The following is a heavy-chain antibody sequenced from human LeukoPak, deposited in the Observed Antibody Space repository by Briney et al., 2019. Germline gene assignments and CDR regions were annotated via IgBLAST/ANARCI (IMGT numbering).Heavy chain of an antibody. V-gene: IGHV3-30*02. Sequence: PGGSLRLSCAASGFIFSGHGMHWVRQAPGKGLEWVSFIRYDGSDKDYADSVKGRFTISRDNSENTLYLQMSSLRPEDTAVYYCAKDSYYCSDNCPQYYYDMDVWGKGTTVTVSS. D-gene: IGHD2-15*01. CDR3: AKDSYYCSDNCPQYYYDMDV. CDR1: GFIFSGHG. CDR2: IRYDGSDK. J-gene: IGHJ6*03.